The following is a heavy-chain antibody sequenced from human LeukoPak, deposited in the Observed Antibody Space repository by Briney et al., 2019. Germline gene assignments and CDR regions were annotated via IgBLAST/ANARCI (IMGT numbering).Heavy chain of an antibody. Sequence: GGSLRLSCAASGFTFSSYGMHWVRQAPGKGLEWVAFIRYDGSNKYYADSVKGRFTISRDNSKNTLYLQMNSLRAEDTAVYSCARDLKTGYTYGYPLDYWGQGILVTVSS. CDR2: IRYDGSNK. V-gene: IGHV3-30*02. CDR1: GFTFSSYG. CDR3: ARDLKTGYTYGYPLDY. J-gene: IGHJ4*02. D-gene: IGHD5-18*01.